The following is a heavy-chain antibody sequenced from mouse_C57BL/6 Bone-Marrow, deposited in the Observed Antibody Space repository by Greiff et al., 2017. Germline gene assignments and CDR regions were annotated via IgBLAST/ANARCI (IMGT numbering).Heavy chain of an antibody. Sequence: VQLQQSGAELVRPGASVKLSCTASGFNIKDDYMHWVKQRPEQGLEWIGWIDPENGDTEYASKFQGKATITADTSSNTAYLQLSSLTSEDTAVYYCTTLYYEYDEDYWGQGTTLTGSS. CDR1: GFNIKDDY. V-gene: IGHV14-4*01. CDR2: IDPENGDT. CDR3: TTLYYEYDEDY. J-gene: IGHJ2*01. D-gene: IGHD2-4*01.